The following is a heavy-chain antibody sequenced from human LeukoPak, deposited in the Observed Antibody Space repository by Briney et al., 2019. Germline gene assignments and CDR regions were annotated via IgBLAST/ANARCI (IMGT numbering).Heavy chain of an antibody. CDR2: INHSGST. CDR1: GGSFSGYY. Sequence: PSETLSLTCAVYGGSFSGYYWSWIRQPPGKGLEWIGEINHSGSTNYNPSLKSRVTISIDTSKNQFSLKLTSVTAADTAVYYCAREYHWGIDYWGQGTLVTVSS. J-gene: IGHJ4*02. V-gene: IGHV4-34*01. CDR3: AREYHWGIDY. D-gene: IGHD3-16*01.